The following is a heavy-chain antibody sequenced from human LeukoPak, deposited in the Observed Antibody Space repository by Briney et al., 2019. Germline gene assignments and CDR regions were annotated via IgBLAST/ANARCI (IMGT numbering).Heavy chain of an antibody. Sequence: SETLSLTCTVSGGSISSSSYYWGWIRQPPGKGLEWIGSIYYSGSTYYNPSLKSRVTISVDTSKNQFSLKLSSVTAADTAVYYCARQGAFNYWGQGTLVTASS. CDR2: IYYSGST. V-gene: IGHV4-39*01. CDR1: GGSISSSSYY. CDR3: ARQGAFNY. D-gene: IGHD3-16*01. J-gene: IGHJ4*02.